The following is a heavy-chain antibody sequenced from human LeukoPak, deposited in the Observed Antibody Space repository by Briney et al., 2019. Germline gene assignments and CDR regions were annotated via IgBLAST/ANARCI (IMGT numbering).Heavy chain of an antibody. CDR3: ARELEQQLAFY. J-gene: IGHJ4*02. CDR1: GYTFTSYD. V-gene: IGHV1-8*03. CDR2: MNPNSGNT. D-gene: IGHD1/OR15-1a*01. Sequence: GASVKVSCKASGYTFTSYDINWVRQATGQGLEWMGWMNPNSGNTGYAQKFQGRVTITRNTSISTAYMELSSLRSGDTAVYYCARELEQQLAFYWGQGTLVTVSS.